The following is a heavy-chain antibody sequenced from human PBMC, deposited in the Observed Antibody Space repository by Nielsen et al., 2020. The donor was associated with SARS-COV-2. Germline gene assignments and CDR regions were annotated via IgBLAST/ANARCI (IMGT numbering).Heavy chain of an antibody. CDR3: ARGGWSLDS. D-gene: IGHD5-12*01. CDR2: IHHSGTT. CDR1: GASISDYY. J-gene: IGHJ4*02. V-gene: IGHV4-59*13. Sequence: ETLSLTCTVSGASISDYYWSWIRQPPGKGLEWIGYIHHSGTTNYNPSLKSRVILSVDTSKNQFSLRLTSVTAADTAVYYCARGGWSLDSWGQGTLVTVSS.